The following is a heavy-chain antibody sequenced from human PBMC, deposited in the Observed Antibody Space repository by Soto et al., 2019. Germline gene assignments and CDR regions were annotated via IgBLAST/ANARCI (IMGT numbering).Heavy chain of an antibody. CDR1: GFTFSSYS. Sequence: GGSLRLSCAASGFTFSSYSMNWVRQAPGKGLEWVSYISSSSSTIYYADSVKGRFTISRDNAKNSLYLQMNSLRDEDTAVYYCARALRGGRYCSGGSCYSDYWGQGTLVTVSS. D-gene: IGHD2-15*01. J-gene: IGHJ4*02. V-gene: IGHV3-48*02. CDR3: ARALRGGRYCSGGSCYSDY. CDR2: ISSSSSTI.